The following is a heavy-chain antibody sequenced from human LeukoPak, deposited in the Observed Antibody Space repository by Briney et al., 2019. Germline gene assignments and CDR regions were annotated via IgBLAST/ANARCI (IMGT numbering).Heavy chain of an antibody. D-gene: IGHD3-10*01. J-gene: IGHJ3*02. Sequence: SETLSLTCAVYGESFSDYYWSWLRQPPGKGLEWIGEINHSGSTNYNPSLKSRVTISVDTSKNQFSLKLSSVTAADTAVYYCARVRKAAPTWFGDRAFDIWGQGTMVTVSS. CDR3: ARVRKAAPTWFGDRAFDI. CDR1: GESFSDYY. V-gene: IGHV4-34*01. CDR2: INHSGST.